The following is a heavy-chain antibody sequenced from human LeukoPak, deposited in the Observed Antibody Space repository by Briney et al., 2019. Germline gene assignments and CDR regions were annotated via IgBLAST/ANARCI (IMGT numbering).Heavy chain of an antibody. V-gene: IGHV5-51*01. Sequence: GESLQISCQGSGFTFTNYWIAWVRQVPGKGLEWMGIIYPGDSDTRYSPSFQGQVTTSADKSISTAYLQWDSLKASDTAMYYCARPDYYDTSGYYPPPHAFDIWGQGTMVTVSS. J-gene: IGHJ3*02. CDR3: ARPDYYDTSGYYPPPHAFDI. CDR1: GFTFTNYW. CDR2: IYPGDSDT. D-gene: IGHD3-22*01.